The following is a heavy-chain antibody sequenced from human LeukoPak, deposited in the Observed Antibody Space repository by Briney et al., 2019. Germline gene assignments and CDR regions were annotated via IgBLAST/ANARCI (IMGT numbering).Heavy chain of an antibody. D-gene: IGHD6-13*01. CDR2: IYSGGGA. CDR1: GFTVSSNY. J-gene: IGHJ4*02. Sequence: PGGSLRLSCAASGFTVSSNYMSWVRQAPGKGLEWVSAIYSGGGAYYADSVKGRFTISRHSSKNTLYLQMNSLRAEDTAVYYCARDRPAAGFYYFDYWGQGTLVTVSS. CDR3: ARDRPAAGFYYFDY. V-gene: IGHV3-53*04.